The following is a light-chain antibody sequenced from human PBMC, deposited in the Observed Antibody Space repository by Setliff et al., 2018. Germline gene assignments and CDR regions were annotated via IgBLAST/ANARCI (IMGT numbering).Light chain of an antibody. CDR1: SSDVGGYNY. V-gene: IGLV2-23*02. J-gene: IGLJ2*01. Sequence: QSVLTQPASVSGSPGQSITISCTGTSSDVGGYNYVSWYQQHPGKAPKLMIYDVSKRPSGVSNRFSGSKSGNTASLTISGLQAEDEADYYCCSYAGSSTLFGGGTQLTVL. CDR2: DVS. CDR3: CSYAGSSTL.